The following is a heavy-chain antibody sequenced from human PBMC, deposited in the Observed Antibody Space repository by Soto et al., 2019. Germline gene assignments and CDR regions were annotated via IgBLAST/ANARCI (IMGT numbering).Heavy chain of an antibody. J-gene: IGHJ4*02. V-gene: IGHV3-23*01. Sequence: EVQLLESGGGLVQPGGSLRLSCAASGFTFSSYAMSWVRQAPGKGLEWVSAISGSGGSTYYADSVKGRFTISRDNSKNTLYLQMNSLRAEDTAVYYCAKDLSFAMVRGVMYFDYWGQGTLVTVSS. CDR3: AKDLSFAMVRGVMYFDY. D-gene: IGHD3-10*01. CDR1: GFTFSSYA. CDR2: ISGSGGST.